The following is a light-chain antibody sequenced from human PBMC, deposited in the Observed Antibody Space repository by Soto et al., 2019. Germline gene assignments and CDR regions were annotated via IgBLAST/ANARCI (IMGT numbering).Light chain of an antibody. J-gene: IGKJ4*01. Sequence: EIVLTQSPVTLSLFPGERATLSCRASQSVGSYLVWYQQKPGQAPRLLIFDASTRATDIPDRFSGSGSGTDFTLTISSLEPEDFAIYYCQQRSSWPTFGGGTRVEIK. CDR2: DAS. CDR1: QSVGSY. CDR3: QQRSSWPT. V-gene: IGKV3-11*01.